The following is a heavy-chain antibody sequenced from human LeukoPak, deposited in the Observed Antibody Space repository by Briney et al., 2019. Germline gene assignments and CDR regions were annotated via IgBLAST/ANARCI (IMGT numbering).Heavy chain of an antibody. Sequence: SETLCLTCAVSGGSFSAYYWSRIRQPPGKGLEWVGEINTNGSANYDPSLKSRVTISIDPSKNQFPLTLSSVTAADTAVYYCARNTHYYGSATYGMDVWGQGTTVTVSS. D-gene: IGHD3-10*01. CDR2: INTNGSA. CDR3: ARNTHYYGSATYGMDV. J-gene: IGHJ6*02. V-gene: IGHV4-34*01. CDR1: GGSFSAYY.